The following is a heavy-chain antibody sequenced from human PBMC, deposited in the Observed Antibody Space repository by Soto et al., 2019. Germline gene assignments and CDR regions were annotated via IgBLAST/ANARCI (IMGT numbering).Heavy chain of an antibody. V-gene: IGHV4-30-4*01. CDR1: GGSISSGDYY. CDR2: IYYSGST. J-gene: IGHJ6*02. D-gene: IGHD3-22*01. Sequence: TSETLSLTCTVSGGSISSGDYYWSWIRQPPGKGLEWIGYIYYSGSTYYNPSLKSRVTISVDTSKNQFSLKLSSVTAADTAVYYCAREWLFGPHYYYYYGMDVWGQGTTVTVSS. CDR3: AREWLFGPHYYYYYGMDV.